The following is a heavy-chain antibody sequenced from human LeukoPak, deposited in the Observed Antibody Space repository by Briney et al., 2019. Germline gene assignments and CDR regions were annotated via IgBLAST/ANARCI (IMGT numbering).Heavy chain of an antibody. J-gene: IGHJ5*02. V-gene: IGHV3-48*04. CDR3: ARDWMYYYDSSGYNWFDP. CDR1: GFTFSSYS. Sequence: GGSLRLSCAASGFTFSSYSMNWVRQAPGKGLEWVSYISSSGSTIYYADSVKGRFTISRDNAKNSLYLQMNSLRAEDTAVYYCARDWMYYYDSSGYNWFDPWGQGTLVTVSS. CDR2: ISSSGSTI. D-gene: IGHD3-22*01.